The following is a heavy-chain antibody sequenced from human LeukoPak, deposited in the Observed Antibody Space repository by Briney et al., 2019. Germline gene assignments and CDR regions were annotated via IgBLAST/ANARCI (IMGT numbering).Heavy chain of an antibody. CDR1: GGSISSGGYY. Sequence: SETLSLTCTVSGGSISSGGYYWCWILQRPGKGLEWIGYIYYSGSTYYNPSLKSRVTISVDTSKNQFSLKLSSATAADTAVYYCARGPDNPGEYYFDYWGQGTLVTVSS. D-gene: IGHD3-10*01. J-gene: IGHJ4*02. CDR3: ARGPDNPGEYYFDY. CDR2: IYYSGST. V-gene: IGHV4-31*03.